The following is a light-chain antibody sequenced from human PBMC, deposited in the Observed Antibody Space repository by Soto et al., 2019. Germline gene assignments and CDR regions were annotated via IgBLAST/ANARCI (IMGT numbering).Light chain of an antibody. CDR3: QQYGGSPRVT. J-gene: IGKJ4*01. Sequence: EIVLTQSPGTLSLSPGERATLSCRASQSVSSNYLAWYRQKPGQAPRLLIYGASSRATGIPDRFIGSGSGTDFTLTISRLEPEDFAVYYCQQYGGSPRVTFGGGTKVEIK. CDR1: QSVSSNY. V-gene: IGKV3-20*01. CDR2: GAS.